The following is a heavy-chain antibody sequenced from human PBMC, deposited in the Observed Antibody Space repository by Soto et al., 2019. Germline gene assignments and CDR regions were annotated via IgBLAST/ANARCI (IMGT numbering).Heavy chain of an antibody. CDR2: IYWDDDK. D-gene: IGHD1-26*01. Sequence: QITLKESGPTLVKPTQTLTLTCTFSGFSLSTSGVGVGWIRQPPGKALEWLALIYWDDDKRYNPSLKSRLTLTKNTSKNQVVLTMTNMDPVDTATYYCAHSTVIVPFGYWGQGTLVTVSS. CDR3: AHSTVIVPFGY. J-gene: IGHJ4*02. V-gene: IGHV2-5*02. CDR1: GFSLSTSGVG.